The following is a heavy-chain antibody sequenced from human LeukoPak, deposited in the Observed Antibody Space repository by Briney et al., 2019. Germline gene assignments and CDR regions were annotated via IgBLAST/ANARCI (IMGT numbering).Heavy chain of an antibody. CDR3: AREYCSGTSCPKPYYYYYYMDV. Sequence: QSGGSLRLSCAASGFTFSDYAMSWVRQAPGKGLEWVSVVSSSGAGTYYADSVKGRFTISRDNSKYTLYLQVNSLRAEDTAVYYCAREYCSGTSCPKPYYYYYYMDVWGKGTTVTVSS. D-gene: IGHD2-2*01. V-gene: IGHV3-23*01. CDR1: GFTFSDYA. CDR2: VSSSGAGT. J-gene: IGHJ6*03.